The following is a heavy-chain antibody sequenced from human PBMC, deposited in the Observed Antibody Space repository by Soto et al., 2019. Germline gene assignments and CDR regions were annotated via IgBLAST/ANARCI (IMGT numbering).Heavy chain of an antibody. CDR3: ASGCSGGSCYPGDMDV. J-gene: IGHJ6*02. V-gene: IGHV1-3*01. Sequence: ASVKVSCTASGYTFTSYAMHWVRQAPGQRLEWMGWINAGNGNTKYSQKFRGRVTITRDTSASTAYMELSSLRSEDTAVYYCASGCSGGSCYPGDMDVWGQGTTVTVSS. CDR1: GYTFTSYA. D-gene: IGHD2-15*01. CDR2: INAGNGNT.